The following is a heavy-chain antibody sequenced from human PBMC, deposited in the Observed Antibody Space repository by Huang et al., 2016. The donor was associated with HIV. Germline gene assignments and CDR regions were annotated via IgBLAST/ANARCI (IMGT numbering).Heavy chain of an antibody. J-gene: IGHJ4*02. Sequence: QITLKESGPTPVKPTQTLTLTCTFSGFSLSTTGVRVGWIRQPPGKSLEWLALNYWDDDKRYSPSLKSSLTITKDTSKNLVVLAMTNMDPVDTATYYCAHVMYDYSDSGPNTHAKGQDTQDYSFDYWGQGTLVTVSS. CDR2: NYWDDDK. CDR1: GFSLSTTGVR. D-gene: IGHD4-17*01. V-gene: IGHV2-5*02. CDR3: AHVMYDYSDSGPNTHAKGQDTQDYSFDY.